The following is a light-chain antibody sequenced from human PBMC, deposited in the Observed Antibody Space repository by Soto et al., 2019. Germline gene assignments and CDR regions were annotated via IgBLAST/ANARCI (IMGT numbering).Light chain of an antibody. CDR1: QSVSSSY. J-gene: IGKJ1*01. V-gene: IGKV3-20*01. CDR2: GAS. CDR3: QVFGSSPSWT. Sequence: EIVLTQSPGTLSLSPGERATLSCRASQSVSSSYLAWYQQRPGQAPRLLICGASSRATGIPDRFSGSGSGTDFTLTISRLEPEDSAVYYCQVFGSSPSWTFGQGTKVEIK.